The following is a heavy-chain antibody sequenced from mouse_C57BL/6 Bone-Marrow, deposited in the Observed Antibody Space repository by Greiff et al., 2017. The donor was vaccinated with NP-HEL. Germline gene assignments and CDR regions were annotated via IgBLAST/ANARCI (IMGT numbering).Heavy chain of an antibody. CDR1: GFSLTSYG. CDR3: AATYYSNGYYAMDY. Sequence: ESGPGLVQPSQSLSITCTVSGFSLTSYGVHWVRQSPGKGLEWLGVIWRGGSTDYNAAFMSRLSITKDNSKSQVFFKMNSLQADDTAIYYCAATYYSNGYYAMDYWGQGTSVTVSS. V-gene: IGHV2-5*01. J-gene: IGHJ4*01. D-gene: IGHD2-5*01. CDR2: IWRGGST.